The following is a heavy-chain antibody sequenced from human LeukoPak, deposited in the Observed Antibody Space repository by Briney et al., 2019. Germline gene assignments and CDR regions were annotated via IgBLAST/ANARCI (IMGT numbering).Heavy chain of an antibody. CDR3: ARVVYYDKNAFDI. D-gene: IGHD3-22*01. J-gene: IGHJ3*02. CDR2: INPNSGGT. Sequence: VASVKVSCKASGYTFTGYYMHWVRQAPGQGLEWMGWINPNSGGTNYAQEFQGRVTMTRDTSISTAYMELSRLRSDDTAVYYCARVVYYDKNAFDIWGQGTMVTVSS. V-gene: IGHV1-2*02. CDR1: GYTFTGYY.